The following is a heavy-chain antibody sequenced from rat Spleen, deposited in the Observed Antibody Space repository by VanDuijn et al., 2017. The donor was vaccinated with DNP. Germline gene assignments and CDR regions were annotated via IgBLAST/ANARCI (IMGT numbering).Heavy chain of an antibody. CDR1: GYSITSSYR. V-gene: IGHV3-3*01. CDR2: INSAGST. CDR3: ARLHYGFAY. J-gene: IGHJ3*01. Sequence: EVQLQESGPGLVKPSQSLSLTCSVTGYSITSSYRWNWIRKFPGNKLEWMGYINSAGSTHYNPSLKSRISITRDTSKTQFFLQVKSVTSEDTATYYCARLHYGFAYWGQGTLVTVSS. D-gene: IGHD1-11*01.